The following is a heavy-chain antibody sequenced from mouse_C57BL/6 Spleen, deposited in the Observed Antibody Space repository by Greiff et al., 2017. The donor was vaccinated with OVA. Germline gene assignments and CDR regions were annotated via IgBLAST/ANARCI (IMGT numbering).Heavy chain of an antibody. CDR3: ARALRRDGDYYAMDY. D-gene: IGHD1-2*01. CDR1: GFTFSSYA. CDR2: ISDGGSYT. J-gene: IGHJ4*01. Sequence: EVKLMESGGGLVKPGGSLKLSCAASGFTFSSYAMSWVRQTPEKRLEWVATISDGGSYTYYPDNVKGRFTISRDNAKNNLYLQMSHLKSEDTAMYYCARALRRDGDYYAMDYWGQGTSVTVSS. V-gene: IGHV5-4*03.